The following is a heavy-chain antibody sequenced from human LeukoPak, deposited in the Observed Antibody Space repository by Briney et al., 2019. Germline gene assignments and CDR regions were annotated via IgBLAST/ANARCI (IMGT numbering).Heavy chain of an antibody. Sequence: GGSLRLSCAASGFTFSTYWMHWVRQVPGKGLVWVSRINNDGSGTFYADSVKGRFTISRDNAKNTLYLQMDSLRAEDTAMYYCARGLIVGAKGGAFDIWGQGTMVTVSS. CDR2: INNDGSGT. CDR1: GFTFSTYW. D-gene: IGHD1-26*01. J-gene: IGHJ3*02. CDR3: ARGLIVGAKGGAFDI. V-gene: IGHV3-74*01.